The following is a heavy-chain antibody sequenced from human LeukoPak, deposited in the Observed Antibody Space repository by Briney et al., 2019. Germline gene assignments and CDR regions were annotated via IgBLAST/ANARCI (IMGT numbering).Heavy chain of an antibody. CDR1: GGSISSGGYY. D-gene: IGHD3-22*01. CDR2: IYHSGST. CDR3: ARLAPWLLLNYYYGMDV. J-gene: IGHJ6*02. V-gene: IGHV4-30-2*01. Sequence: PSETLSLTCTVSGGSISSGGYYWSWIRQPPGKGLEWIGYIYHSGSTYYNPSLKSRVTISVDRSKNQFSLKLSSVTAADTAVYYCARLAPWLLLNYYYGMDVWGQGTTVTVSS.